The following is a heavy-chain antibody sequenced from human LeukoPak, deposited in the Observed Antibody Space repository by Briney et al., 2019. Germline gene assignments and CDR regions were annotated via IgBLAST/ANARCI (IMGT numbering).Heavy chain of an antibody. V-gene: IGHV4-31*03. Sequence: SETLSLTCTVSGGSISSSSYYWGWIRQHPGKGLEWIGYIYYSGSTYYNPSLKSRVTISVDTSKNQISLKLSSVTAADTAVYYCAREFADSGYDSHFDYWGQGTLVTVSS. CDR1: GGSISSSSYY. CDR2: IYYSGST. CDR3: AREFADSGYDSHFDY. J-gene: IGHJ4*02. D-gene: IGHD5-12*01.